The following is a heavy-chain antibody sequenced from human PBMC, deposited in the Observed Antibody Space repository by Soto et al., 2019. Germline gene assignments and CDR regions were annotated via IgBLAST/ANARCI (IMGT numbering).Heavy chain of an antibody. D-gene: IGHD3-22*01. CDR3: ARDVSGKYYYDSSGPDDY. V-gene: IGHV3-11*01. Sequence: QVQLVESGGGLVKPGGSRRLSCAASGFTFSDYYMSWIRQAPGKGLEWVSYISSSGSTIYYADSVKGRFPISRDNAKNSLYLQMNSLRAEDTAVYYCARDVSGKYYYDSSGPDDYWGQGTLVTVSS. J-gene: IGHJ4*02. CDR2: ISSSGSTI. CDR1: GFTFSDYY.